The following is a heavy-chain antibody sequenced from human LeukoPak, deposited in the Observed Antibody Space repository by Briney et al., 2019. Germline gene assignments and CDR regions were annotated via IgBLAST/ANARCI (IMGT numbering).Heavy chain of an antibody. Sequence: ASVKVSCKASGYTFTSYGITWVRQAPGQGLEWMGWISAYNGNTNYAQKLQGRVTMTTDTSTSTAYMELRSLRSDDTAVYYCARSYWTYYYDSSGYSNAFDIWGQGTMVTVPS. CDR3: ARSYWTYYYDSSGYSNAFDI. D-gene: IGHD3-22*01. CDR1: GYTFTSYG. J-gene: IGHJ3*02. V-gene: IGHV1-18*01. CDR2: ISAYNGNT.